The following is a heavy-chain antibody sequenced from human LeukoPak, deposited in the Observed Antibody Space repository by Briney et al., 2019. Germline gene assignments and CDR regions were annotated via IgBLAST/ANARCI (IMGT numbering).Heavy chain of an antibody. D-gene: IGHD6-19*01. V-gene: IGHV4-59*01. CDR2: IYYSGST. Sequence: SETLSLTCTVSGGSISSYYWSWIRQPPGKGLEWIGYIYYSGSTNYNPSLKSRVTISVDTSKNQFSLKLSSVTAADTAVYYCARGWSSGWYPHFDYWGQGTLVTVSS. J-gene: IGHJ4*02. CDR1: GGSISSYY. CDR3: ARGWSSGWYPHFDY.